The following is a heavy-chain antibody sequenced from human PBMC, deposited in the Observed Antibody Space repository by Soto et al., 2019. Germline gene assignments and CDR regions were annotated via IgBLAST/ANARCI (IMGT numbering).Heavy chain of an antibody. J-gene: IGHJ4*02. CDR3: ARDQEAGEEYYGSGSYPLDY. V-gene: IGHV3-33*01. Sequence: GGSLRLSCAASGFTFSSYGMHWVSQAQGKGLEWVAVIWYDGSNKYYADSVKGRFTISRDNSKNTLYLQMNSLRAEDTAVYYCARDQEAGEEYYGSGSYPLDYWGQGTLVTVSS. CDR1: GFTFSSYG. D-gene: IGHD3-10*01. CDR2: IWYDGSNK.